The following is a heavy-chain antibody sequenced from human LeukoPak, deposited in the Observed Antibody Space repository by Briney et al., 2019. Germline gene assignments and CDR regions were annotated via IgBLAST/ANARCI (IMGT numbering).Heavy chain of an antibody. CDR3: AREEYYYDSRSLDY. J-gene: IGHJ4*02. CDR2: IKSDGSST. D-gene: IGHD3-22*01. V-gene: IGHV3-74*01. Sequence: GGSLRLSCAASGFTFSDYYMSWIRQAPGKGLVWVSRIKSDGSSTSYADSVKGRFTISRDNAKNTLYLQMNSLRAEDTAVYYCAREEYYYDSRSLDYWGQGTLVTVSS. CDR1: GFTFSDYY.